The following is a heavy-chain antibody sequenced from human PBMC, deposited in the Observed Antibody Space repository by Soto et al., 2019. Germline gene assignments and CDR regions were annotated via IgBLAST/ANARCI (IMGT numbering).Heavy chain of an antibody. CDR3: ARLIISRYSSSLYYFDY. J-gene: IGHJ4*02. D-gene: IGHD6-6*01. CDR2: IYPGDSDT. CDR1: GYSFTSYW. V-gene: IGHV5-51*01. Sequence: GESLKISCKGSGYSFTSYWIGWVRQMPGKSLEWMGIIYPGDSDTRYSPSFQVQVTISADKSISTAYLQWSSLKASDTAMYYCARLIISRYSSSLYYFDYWGQGTLVTVSS.